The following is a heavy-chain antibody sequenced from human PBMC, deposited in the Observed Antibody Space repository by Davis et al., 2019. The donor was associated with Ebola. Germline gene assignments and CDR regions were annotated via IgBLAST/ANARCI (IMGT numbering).Heavy chain of an antibody. CDR3: AREKGNDYGDLYVSYFDY. J-gene: IGHJ4*02. CDR1: GGTFSSYT. D-gene: IGHD4-17*01. CDR2: IIPILGIA. V-gene: IGHV1-69*04. Sequence: AASVKVSCKASGGTFSSYTISWVRQAPGQGLEWMGRIIPILGIANYAQKFQGRVTITADESTSTAYMELSSLRSEDTAVYYCAREKGNDYGDLYVSYFDYWGQGTLVTVSS.